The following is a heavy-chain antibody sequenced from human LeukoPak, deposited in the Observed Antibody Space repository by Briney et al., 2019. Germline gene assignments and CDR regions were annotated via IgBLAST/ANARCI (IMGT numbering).Heavy chain of an antibody. J-gene: IGHJ4*02. CDR2: IYYSGST. Sequence: SETLSLTCTVSGGSISSYYWSWIRQPPGKGLEWIGYIYYSGSTNYNPSLKSRVTISVDTSKNQFSLKLSSVTAADTAVYYCARGGYGDYVDYWGQGTLVTVSS. D-gene: IGHD4-17*01. V-gene: IGHV4-59*01. CDR3: ARGGYGDYVDY. CDR1: GGSISSYY.